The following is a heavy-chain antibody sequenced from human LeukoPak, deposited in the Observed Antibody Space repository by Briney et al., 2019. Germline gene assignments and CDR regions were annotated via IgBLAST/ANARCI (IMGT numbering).Heavy chain of an antibody. CDR3: VRGKSVGGYQPYY. Sequence: GGSLRLSCAASGSTFSTYEMKWVRQAPGKGLEWVSYISSSGSTIYYADSVKGRFTISRDNAKNSMYLQMNSLRAEDTAVYYCVRGKSVGGYQPYYWGQGALVTVSS. CDR2: ISSSGSTI. J-gene: IGHJ4*02. V-gene: IGHV3-48*03. D-gene: IGHD5-12*01. CDR1: GSTFSTYE.